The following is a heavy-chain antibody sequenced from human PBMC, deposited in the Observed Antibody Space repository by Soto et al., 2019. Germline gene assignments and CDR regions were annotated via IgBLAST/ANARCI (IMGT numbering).Heavy chain of an antibody. J-gene: IGHJ3*01. Sequence: QVHLVESGGGVVQPGTSLRLSCEASGFTFSGFGMHWVGQPPGKGLEGVAVICYDGSKGYFADCGKGRFAISRDNSKNALYLQMNSLRAEDSAIYYCARGRGGSYGGNSAHYDVWGQGTLVTVSS. V-gene: IGHV3-33*01. CDR3: ARGRGGSYGGNSAHYDV. CDR1: GFTFSGFG. D-gene: IGHD4-17*01. CDR2: ICYDGSKG.